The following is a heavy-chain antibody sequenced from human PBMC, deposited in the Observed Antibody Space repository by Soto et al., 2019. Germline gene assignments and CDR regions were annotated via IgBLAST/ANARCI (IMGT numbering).Heavy chain of an antibody. J-gene: IGHJ3*02. CDR1: GFTFSSYT. CDR3: AKYYYGSGSIRAFDI. CDR2: IVGSGDNT. V-gene: IGHV3-23*01. D-gene: IGHD3-10*01. Sequence: EVQLLESGGGLVRPGGSLRLSCAASGFTFSSYTMTWVRQAPGERLEWVSSIVGSGDNTYYADSVKGRFTISRDNSKTTLYLQMNSLRAEDTAVYYCAKYYYGSGSIRAFDIWGQGIMVTVSS.